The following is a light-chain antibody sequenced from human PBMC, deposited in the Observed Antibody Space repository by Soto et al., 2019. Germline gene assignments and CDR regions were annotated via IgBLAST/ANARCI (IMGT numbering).Light chain of an antibody. Sequence: EIVMTQSPTTLSVSPGERATLSCRASQSISTELAWYQQKPGQPPRLLIYSASTRATGVPARFTGSGSGSEFTLNLSGLQSEDFEVYHCQQGHNWPLTFGQGTRLEI. J-gene: IGKJ2*01. CDR1: QSISTE. V-gene: IGKV3-15*01. CDR2: SAS. CDR3: QQGHNWPLT.